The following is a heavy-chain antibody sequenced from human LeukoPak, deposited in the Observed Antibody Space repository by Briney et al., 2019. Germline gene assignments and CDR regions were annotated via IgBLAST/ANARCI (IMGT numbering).Heavy chain of an antibody. V-gene: IGHV1-2*02. J-gene: IGHJ4*02. CDR2: INPNSGGT. Sequence: GASVKVSCKASGYTFTGYYMHWVRQAPGQGLEWMGWINPNSGGTNYAQKFQGRVTMTRDTSISTAYMELSRLRSDDTAVYYCARDPLPTYYYDVSDYYYDWGQGTLVTVSS. CDR3: ARDPLPTYYYDVSDYYYD. D-gene: IGHD3-22*01. CDR1: GYTFTGYY.